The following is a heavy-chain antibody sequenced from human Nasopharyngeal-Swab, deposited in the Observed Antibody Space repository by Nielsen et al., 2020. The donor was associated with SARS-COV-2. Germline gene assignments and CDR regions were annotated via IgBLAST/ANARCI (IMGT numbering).Heavy chain of an antibody. J-gene: IGHJ4*02. CDR3: TTDYYFDY. Sequence: GESLKISCAASGFIFSGSAMHWVRQASGKGLEWVGRIGDKDHNYATTYGAAVKGRFTISRDDSKNTAFLQMNSLKTEDTALYYCTTDYYFDYWGQRTLVTVSS. V-gene: IGHV3-73*01. CDR1: GFIFSGSA. CDR2: IGDKDHNYAT.